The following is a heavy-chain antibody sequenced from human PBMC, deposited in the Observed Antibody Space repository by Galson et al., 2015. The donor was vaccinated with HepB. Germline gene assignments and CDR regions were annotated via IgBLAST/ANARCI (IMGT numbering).Heavy chain of an antibody. CDR2: ISVYNDNS. CDR3: AREGGSYSFADY. V-gene: IGHV1-18*01. Sequence: SVKVSCKASGYTFSSYGISWVRQAPGQGLEWVGRISVYNDNSDYAQKLQGRVTVTTDISTSTAYMELRSLRSDDTAVYYCAREGGSYSFADYWGREPWSPSPQ. J-gene: IGHJ4*02. D-gene: IGHD1-26*01. CDR1: GYTFSSYG.